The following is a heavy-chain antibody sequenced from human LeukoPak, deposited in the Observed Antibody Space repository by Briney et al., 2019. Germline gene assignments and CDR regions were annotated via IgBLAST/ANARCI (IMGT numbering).Heavy chain of an antibody. CDR2: ISSSGSTI. V-gene: IGHV3-48*03. D-gene: IGHD3-10*01. CDR1: GFTFSSYE. CDR3: ARGGITMVRGPRRGFDP. Sequence: GGSLRLSCAASGFTFSSYEMNWVRQAPGKGLEWVSYISSSGSTIYYADSVKGRFTISRDNAKNSLYLQMNSLRAEDTAVYYCARGGITMVRGPRRGFDPWGQGTLVTVSS. J-gene: IGHJ5*02.